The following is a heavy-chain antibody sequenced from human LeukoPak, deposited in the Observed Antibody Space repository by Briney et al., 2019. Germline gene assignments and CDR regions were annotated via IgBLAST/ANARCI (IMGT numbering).Heavy chain of an antibody. J-gene: IGHJ4*02. CDR1: GDSISSGDYY. V-gene: IGHV4-30-4*08. CDR3: ARELFSCQSGEY. CDR2: IYYSGST. Sequence: SQTLSLTCTVSGDSISSGDYYWRWIRQPRGKGLERIGYIYYSGSTYYNPSHRSRATISLDTSKNQFSLRLSSVTAADKAVYYCARELFSCQSGEYSGQGTLVTVSS. D-gene: IGHD1-7*01.